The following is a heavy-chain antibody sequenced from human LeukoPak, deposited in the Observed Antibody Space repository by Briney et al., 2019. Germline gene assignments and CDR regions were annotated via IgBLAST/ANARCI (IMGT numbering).Heavy chain of an antibody. CDR2: INPNSGGT. CDR3: ARDLFNWNAVDY. Sequence: ASVKVSCKASGYTFTGYYMHWVRQAPGQGLEWMGWINPNSGGTNYAQKFQGRVTMTRDTSISTAYMELSRLRSDDTAVYYCARDLFNWNAVDYWGQGTLVTVSS. V-gene: IGHV1-2*02. CDR1: GYTFTGYY. J-gene: IGHJ4*02. D-gene: IGHD1-20*01.